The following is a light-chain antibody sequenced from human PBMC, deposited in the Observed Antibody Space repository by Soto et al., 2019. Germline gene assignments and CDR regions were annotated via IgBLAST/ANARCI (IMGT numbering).Light chain of an antibody. CDR2: EVT. CDR1: SSDVASYYL. CDR3: CSYAGPSTFLV. Sequence: QSALAQPASVSGSPGQSISISCTGTSSDVASYYLVSWYQHHPGKAPKLLIYEVTERPSGVSTRFSGSKSGNTASLTISGLQAEDEADYYCCSYAGPSTFLVLGGGTKLTVL. J-gene: IGLJ2*01. V-gene: IGLV2-23*02.